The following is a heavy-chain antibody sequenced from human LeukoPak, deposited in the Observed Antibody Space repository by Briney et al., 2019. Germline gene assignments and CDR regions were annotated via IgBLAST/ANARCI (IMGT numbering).Heavy chain of an antibody. V-gene: IGHV4-59*08. CDR3: ARQSKTRCFDY. CDR1: GGSISSYY. J-gene: IGHJ4*02. Sequence: PSETLSLTCTVSGGSISSYYWSWIRQPPGKGLEWIGYIYYSGSTNYNPSLKSRVTISVDTSKNQFSLKLSSVTAADTAVYYCARQSKTRCFDYRGQGTLVTVSS. CDR2: IYYSGST.